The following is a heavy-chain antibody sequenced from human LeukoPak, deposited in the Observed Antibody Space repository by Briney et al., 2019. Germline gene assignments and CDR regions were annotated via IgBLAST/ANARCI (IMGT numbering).Heavy chain of an antibody. D-gene: IGHD6-6*01. CDR1: GYTFTSYD. CDR2: MNPNSGNT. Sequence: GASVKVSCKASGYTFTSYDINWVRQATGQGLEWMGWMNPNSGNTGYAQKFQGRVTMTRNTSISPAYMELSSLRSEDTAVYYCARLDSSSSGRGFDYWGQGTLVTVSS. J-gene: IGHJ4*02. CDR3: ARLDSSSSGRGFDY. V-gene: IGHV1-8*01.